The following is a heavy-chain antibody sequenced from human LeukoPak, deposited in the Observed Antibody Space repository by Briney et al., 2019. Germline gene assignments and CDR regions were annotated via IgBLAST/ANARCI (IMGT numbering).Heavy chain of an antibody. J-gene: IGHJ4*02. CDR2: INNSGGST. Sequence: GGTLRLSCAASVFTFSSDGMSWVRQAPGKGLEWVSSINNSGGSTHYADSVKGRFTISRDNSKNTMYLQMKSLRAEDTAVYYCAKDRYYHSSGYYGIFDYWGQGTLVTVSS. CDR1: VFTFSSDG. V-gene: IGHV3-23*01. CDR3: AKDRYYHSSGYYGIFDY. D-gene: IGHD3-22*01.